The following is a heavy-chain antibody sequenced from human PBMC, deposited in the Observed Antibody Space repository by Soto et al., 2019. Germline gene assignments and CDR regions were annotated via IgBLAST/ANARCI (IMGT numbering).Heavy chain of an antibody. J-gene: IGHJ6*02. CDR1: GFTFSSYG. V-gene: IGHV3-30*18. D-gene: IGHD3-3*01. CDR2: ISYDGSNK. CDR3: AKDVGFLEWLSTYYYYGMDV. Sequence: GGSLRLSCAASGFTFSSYGMHWVRQAPGKGLEWVAVISYDGSNKYYADSVKGRFTISRDNSKNTLYLQMNSLRAEDTAVYYCAKDVGFLEWLSTYYYYGMDVWGQGTTVTVSS.